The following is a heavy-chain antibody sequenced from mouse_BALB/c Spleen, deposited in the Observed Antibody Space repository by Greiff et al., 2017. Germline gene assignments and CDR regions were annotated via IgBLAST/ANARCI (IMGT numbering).Heavy chain of an antibody. V-gene: IGHV5-9-4*01. CDR3: ARDGIDRYGGDYYAMDY. Sequence: DVMLVESGGGLVKPGGSLKLSCAASGFTFSSYAMSWVRQSPEKRLEWVAEISSGGSYTYYPDTVTGRFTISRDNAKNTLYLEMSSLRSEDTAMYYCARDGIDRYGGDYYAMDYWGQGTSVTVSS. J-gene: IGHJ4*01. CDR2: ISSGGSYT. CDR1: GFTFSSYA. D-gene: IGHD2-14*01.